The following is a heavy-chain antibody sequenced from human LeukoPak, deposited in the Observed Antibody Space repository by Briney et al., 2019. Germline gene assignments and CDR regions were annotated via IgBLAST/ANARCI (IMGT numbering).Heavy chain of an antibody. V-gene: IGHV4-4*07. D-gene: IGHD5-18*01. J-gene: IGHJ4*02. Sequence: SETLSLTCTVSGGSISSYYWSWIRQPAGEGLEWIGRIYTSGSTNYNPSLKSRVTMSVDTSKNQFSLKLSSVTAADTAVYYCAREVGYSYGAKNYYFDYWGQGTLVTVSS. CDR1: GGSISSYY. CDR2: IYTSGST. CDR3: AREVGYSYGAKNYYFDY.